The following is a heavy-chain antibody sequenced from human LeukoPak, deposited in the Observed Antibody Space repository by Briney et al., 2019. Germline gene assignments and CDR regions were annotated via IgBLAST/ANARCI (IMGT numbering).Heavy chain of an antibody. J-gene: IGHJ4*02. CDR3: AKVPAVDTANYYFDY. D-gene: IGHD5-18*01. CDR2: IDTGNGNT. Sequence: ASVKVSCKASGYTFTSYTLQWVRQAPGQRLEWMGWIDTGNGNTKYSEKFQGRVTITRDTFASTAYMELTSLRSEDTAVYYCAKVPAVDTANYYFDYWGQGTLVTVSS. CDR1: GYTFTSYT. V-gene: IGHV1-3*04.